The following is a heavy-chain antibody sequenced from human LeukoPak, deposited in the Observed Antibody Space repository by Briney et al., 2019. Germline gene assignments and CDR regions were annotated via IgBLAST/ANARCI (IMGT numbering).Heavy chain of an antibody. CDR3: ARGAGGNPRLPGGAFHI. CDR1: GGSISSGDYY. J-gene: IGHJ3*02. D-gene: IGHD4-23*01. CDR2: IYYSGST. V-gene: IGHV4-30-4*01. Sequence: SETLCLTCTVSGGSISSGDYYWSWIRQPPGKDLEWIGYIYYSGSTYYNPSLKSRVTISVDTSKNQFSLKLSSVTAADTAVYYCARGAGGNPRLPGGAFHIWGQGTMVTVSS.